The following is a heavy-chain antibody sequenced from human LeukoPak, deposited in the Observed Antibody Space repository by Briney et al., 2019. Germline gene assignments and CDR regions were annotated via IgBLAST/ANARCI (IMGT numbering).Heavy chain of an antibody. J-gene: IGHJ4*02. Sequence: GGSLRLSCAASGFTFSNYAMSWVRQAPGKGLEWVSAIRGSGGSTYYADSVKGRFTISRDNGKNSVYLQMNSLRADDTAVYYCARQDLRQHCDSWGQGALVTVSS. CDR3: ARQDLRQHCDS. V-gene: IGHV3-23*01. CDR2: IRGSGGST. CDR1: GFTFSNYA.